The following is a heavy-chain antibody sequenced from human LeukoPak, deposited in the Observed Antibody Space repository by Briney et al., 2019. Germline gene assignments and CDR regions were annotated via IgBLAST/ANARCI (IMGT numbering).Heavy chain of an antibody. CDR1: GGSITSYY. Sequence: SETLSLTCTVSGGSITSYYWSWIRQPPGKGLEWIGYIYYSGSTNYNPSLKSRVTISVDTSKNQFSLKLSSVTAADTAVYYCARDALHYDILTGYSVNWFDPWGQGTLVTVSS. CDR2: IYYSGST. CDR3: ARDALHYDILTGYSVNWFDP. J-gene: IGHJ5*02. D-gene: IGHD3-9*01. V-gene: IGHV4-59*01.